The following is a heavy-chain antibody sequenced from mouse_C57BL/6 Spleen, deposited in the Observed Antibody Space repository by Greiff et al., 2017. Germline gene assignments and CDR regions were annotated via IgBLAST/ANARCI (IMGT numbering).Heavy chain of an antibody. J-gene: IGHJ1*03. CDR2: INPGSGGT. D-gene: IGHD1-1*01. V-gene: IGHV1-54*01. CDR1: GYAFTNYL. CDR3: ARGYYYGSSYWYFDV. Sequence: QVHVKQSGAELVRPGTSVKVSCKASGYAFTNYLLEWVKQRPGQGLEWIGVINPGSGGTNYNEKFKGKATLTADKSSSTAYMQLSSLTSEDSAVYFCARGYYYGSSYWYFDVWGTGTTVTVSS.